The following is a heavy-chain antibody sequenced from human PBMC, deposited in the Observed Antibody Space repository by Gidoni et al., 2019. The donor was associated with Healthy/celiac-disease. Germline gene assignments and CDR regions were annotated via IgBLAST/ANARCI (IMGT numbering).Heavy chain of an antibody. CDR2: ISSSSSYI. V-gene: IGHV3-21*01. D-gene: IGHD6-19*01. J-gene: IGHJ4*02. CDR1: GFPFSSSS. Sequence: EVQLVESGGGLVKPGGSLRLSCAASGFPFSSSSMNWVRQAPGKGLEGVSSISSSSSYIYYADSVKGRFTISRDNAKNSLYLQMNSLRAEDTAVYYCARDPDSSGWYAFNYFDYWGQGTLVTVSA. CDR3: ARDPDSSGWYAFNYFDY.